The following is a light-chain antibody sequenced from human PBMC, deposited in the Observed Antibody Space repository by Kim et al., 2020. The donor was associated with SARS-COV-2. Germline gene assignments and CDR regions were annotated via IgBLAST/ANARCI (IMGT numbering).Light chain of an antibody. CDR3: QQRRTWPLT. J-gene: IGKJ4*01. CDR1: QSIGNW. V-gene: IGKV3-11*01. Sequence: LSPAKRAPLSCRASQSIGNWLAWYQQKSGQAPRLLIYDASNRATGIPARFSGSWSGTDFTLTISSLEPEDFAVYYCQQRRTWPLTFGGGTKVEI. CDR2: DAS.